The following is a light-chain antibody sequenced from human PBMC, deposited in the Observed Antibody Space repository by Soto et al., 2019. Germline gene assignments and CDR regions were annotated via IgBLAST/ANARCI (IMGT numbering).Light chain of an antibody. J-gene: IGKJ4*01. CDR1: QSVGSN. V-gene: IGKV3-15*01. CDR3: QQYSNWPLT. CDR2: GAS. Sequence: ETVMTQSPATLSVSPGERATLSCRASQSVGSNLAWYQQKPGQAPRLLIYGASTRAARIPARFSGGGSGAEFTLTISSLQSEDFAVYICQQYSNWPLTFGGGTKVEIK.